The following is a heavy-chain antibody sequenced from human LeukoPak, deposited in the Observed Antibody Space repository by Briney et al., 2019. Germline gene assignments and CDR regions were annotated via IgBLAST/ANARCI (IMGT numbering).Heavy chain of an antibody. CDR1: GYTFTSYA. CDR2: INAGNGNT. CDR3: ARLYSGSYRTFDY. V-gene: IGHV1-3*01. Sequence: ASVKVSCKASGYTFTSYAMHWVRQAPGQRLEWMGWINAGNGNTKYSQKFQGRVTITRDTSASTAYMELSSLRSEDTAVYYCARLYSGSYRTFDYWGQGTLVPVSS. J-gene: IGHJ4*02. D-gene: IGHD1-26*01.